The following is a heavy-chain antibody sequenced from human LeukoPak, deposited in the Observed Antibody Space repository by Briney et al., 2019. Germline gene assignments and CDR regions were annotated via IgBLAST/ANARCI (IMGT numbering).Heavy chain of an antibody. CDR2: IYYSGST. V-gene: IGHV4-30-4*01. J-gene: IGHJ4*02. D-gene: IGHD3/OR15-3a*01. CDR3: ARARTGYYYDY. CDR1: GASIRSGDYY. Sequence: SETLSLTCTVSGASIRSGDYYWSWIRQPPGKGLEWIGYIYYSGSTYGDPSLKSRVTISVDTSKNQFSLKLSSVTAADTAVYYCARARTGYYYDYWGQGTLVTVSS.